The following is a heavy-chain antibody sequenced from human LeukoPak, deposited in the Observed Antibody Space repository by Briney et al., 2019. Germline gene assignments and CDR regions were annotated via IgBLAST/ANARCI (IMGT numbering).Heavy chain of an antibody. CDR2: MYYTGGT. CDR3: ASPGGNRWLQFYHFDY. V-gene: IGHV4-39*01. Sequence: SETLSLTCTVSGGSIGSASSYWAWIRQPPGKGLVWIGIMYYTGGTYYNPSLKSRVTISGDTSKNQFSLKLSSVTAADTAVYYCASPGGNRWLQFYHFDYWGQGTLVTVSS. CDR1: GGSIGSASSY. J-gene: IGHJ4*02. D-gene: IGHD5-24*01.